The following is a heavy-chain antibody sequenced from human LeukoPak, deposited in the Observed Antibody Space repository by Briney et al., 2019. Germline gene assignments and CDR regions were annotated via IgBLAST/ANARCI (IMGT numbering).Heavy chain of an antibody. D-gene: IGHD2-8*01. V-gene: IGHV3-23*01. CDR3: ARDGPTNGGPYFDY. CDR2: ISGSGGST. Sequence: GGSLRLSCAASGFTFSDYYMSWIRQAPGKGLEWVSAISGSGGSTYYADSVKGRFTISRDNSKNTLYLQMNSLRAEDTAVYYCARDGPTNGGPYFDYWGQGTLVTVSS. CDR1: GFTFSDYY. J-gene: IGHJ4*02.